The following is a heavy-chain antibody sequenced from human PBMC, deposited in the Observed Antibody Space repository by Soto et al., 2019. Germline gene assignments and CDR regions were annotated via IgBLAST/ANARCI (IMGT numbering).Heavy chain of an antibody. Sequence: QVQLVQSGAEVKKPRASVRVSCKASGYTFTTYYLHWLRQAPGQGLEWMGIIDPRAGSASHAQNFQGRVTMTRDTSTRTVYMDLRSLRSEDTAVYYCARAGYYDSSGYDGFDIWGQGTMVTVSS. J-gene: IGHJ3*02. CDR2: IDPRAGSA. CDR3: ARAGYYDSSGYDGFDI. D-gene: IGHD3-22*01. CDR1: GYTFTTYY. V-gene: IGHV1-46*01.